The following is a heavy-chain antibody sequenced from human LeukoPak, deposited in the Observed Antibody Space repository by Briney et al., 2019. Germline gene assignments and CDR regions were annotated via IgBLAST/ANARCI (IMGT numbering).Heavy chain of an antibody. CDR3: ASYYYGSGGDAFDI. V-gene: IGHV3-21*01. J-gene: IGHJ3*02. CDR1: GFTFSSYS. CDR2: ISSSSSSYI. Sequence: GGSLRLSCAASGFTFSSYSMNWVRQAPGKGLEWVSSISSSSSSYIYYADSMKGRFTISRDNAKNSLYLQMNSLRAEDTAVYYCASYYYGSGGDAFDIWGQGTMVTVSS. D-gene: IGHD3-10*01.